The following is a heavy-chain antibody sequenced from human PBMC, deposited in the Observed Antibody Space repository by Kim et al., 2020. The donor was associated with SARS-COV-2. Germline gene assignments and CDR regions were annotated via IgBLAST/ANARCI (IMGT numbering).Heavy chain of an antibody. V-gene: IGHV4-34*01. D-gene: IGHD3-22*01. CDR3: ARVQGLATMIVVVILPEGWFDP. Sequence: SETLSLTCAVYGGSFSGYYWSWIRQPPGKGLEWIGEINHSGSTNYNPSLKSRVTISVDTSKNQFSLKLSSVTAADTAVYYCARVQGLATMIVVVILPEGWFDPWGQGTLVTVSS. J-gene: IGHJ5*02. CDR2: INHSGST. CDR1: GGSFSGYY.